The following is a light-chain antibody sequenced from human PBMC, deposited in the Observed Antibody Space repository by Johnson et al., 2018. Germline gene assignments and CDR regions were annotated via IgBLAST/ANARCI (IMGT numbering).Light chain of an antibody. V-gene: IGLV1-51*02. CDR3: GTWDSSLIAGNV. J-gene: IGLJ1*01. CDR1: SSNIGNNY. CDR2: ENN. Sequence: QSVLTQPPSVSAAPGQKVTISCSGSSSNIGNNYVSWYQQLPGTAPKLLIYENNKRPSGIPDRFSGSKSGTSATLGITGLQTGDEADYYCGTWDSSLIAGNVFGTGTNATVL.